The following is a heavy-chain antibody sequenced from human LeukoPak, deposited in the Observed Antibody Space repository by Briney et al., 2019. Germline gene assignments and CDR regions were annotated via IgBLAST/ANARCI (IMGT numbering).Heavy chain of an antibody. V-gene: IGHV1-69*13. Sequence: SVKVSCKASGGTFSSYAISWVRQAPGQGLEWMGGIIPIFGTANYAQKFQGRVTITADESTSTAYMELSSLRSEDTAVYYCAGGGEYDFWSGYYEGALDYWGQGTLVTVSS. D-gene: IGHD3-3*01. CDR3: AGGGEYDFWSGYYEGALDY. J-gene: IGHJ4*02. CDR1: GGTFSSYA. CDR2: IIPIFGTA.